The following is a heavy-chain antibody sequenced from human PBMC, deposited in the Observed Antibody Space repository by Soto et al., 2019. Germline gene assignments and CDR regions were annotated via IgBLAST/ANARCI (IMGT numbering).Heavy chain of an antibody. J-gene: IGHJ4*02. CDR1: GGTFSSYA. D-gene: IGHD6-6*01. CDR2: IIPIFGTA. CDR3: ARVIRSYSSSPSYYFDY. V-gene: IGHV1-69*01. Sequence: QVQLVQSGAEVKKPGSSVKVSCKASGGTFSSYAISWVRQAPGQGLEWMGGIIPIFGTANYAQKFQGRVTITADESTSTAYKELSSLRSEDTAVYYCARVIRSYSSSPSYYFDYLGQGTLVTVSS.